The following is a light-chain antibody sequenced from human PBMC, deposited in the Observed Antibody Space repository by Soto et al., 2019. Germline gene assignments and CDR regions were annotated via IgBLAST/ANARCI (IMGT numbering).Light chain of an antibody. J-gene: IGLJ1*01. Sequence: QSVLTQPASVSGSPGQSINISCTGTRSDVGGYNYVSWYQHHPGKAPKLIIYDVSNRPSGVSNPFSGSKSGNTASLTISGLQPEDEADYYCSSYTTSNTRQIVFGTGTKVTVL. CDR1: RSDVGGYNY. V-gene: IGLV2-14*03. CDR2: DVS. CDR3: SSYTTSNTRQIV.